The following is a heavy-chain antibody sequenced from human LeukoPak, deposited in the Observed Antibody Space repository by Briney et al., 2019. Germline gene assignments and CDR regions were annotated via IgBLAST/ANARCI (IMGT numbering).Heavy chain of an antibody. CDR2: IKQDGSEE. D-gene: IGHD2-2*01. Sequence: GGSLRLSCAASGFTFSNYWMSWVRQAPGKGLEWVANIKQDGSEEYYVDSVKGRFTISRDNAKNSLYLQMNSLRAEDTAVYYCAGMGYCTSTSCPPLTRMDVWGQGTTVTVSS. J-gene: IGHJ6*02. V-gene: IGHV3-7*01. CDR1: GFTFSNYW. CDR3: AGMGYCTSTSCPPLTRMDV.